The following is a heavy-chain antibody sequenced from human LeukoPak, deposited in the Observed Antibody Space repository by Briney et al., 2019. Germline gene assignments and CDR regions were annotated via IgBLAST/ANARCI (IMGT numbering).Heavy chain of an antibody. CDR2: ISAYNGNT. J-gene: IGHJ4*02. Sequence: ASVKVSCKASGYTFTSYGISWVRQAPGRGLEWMGWISAYNGNTNYAQKLQGRVTMTTDTSTSTAYMELRSLRSDDTAVYYCARDREWFGESSFDYWGQGTLVTVSS. V-gene: IGHV1-18*01. CDR3: ARDREWFGESSFDY. CDR1: GYTFTSYG. D-gene: IGHD3-10*01.